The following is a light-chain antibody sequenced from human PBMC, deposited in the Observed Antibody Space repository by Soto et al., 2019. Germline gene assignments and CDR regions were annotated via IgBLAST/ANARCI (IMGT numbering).Light chain of an antibody. Sequence: EIVLTQSPGTLSLSPGERATLSCRASQSVSSSYLAWYQQKPGQAPRLLIYGASSRATGIPDRFSGSGSGTDFNLTVSRLEHEDFAVYSCQQYGSSPRTFGQGTKVEIK. CDR2: GAS. CDR1: QSVSSSY. J-gene: IGKJ1*01. V-gene: IGKV3-20*01. CDR3: QQYGSSPRT.